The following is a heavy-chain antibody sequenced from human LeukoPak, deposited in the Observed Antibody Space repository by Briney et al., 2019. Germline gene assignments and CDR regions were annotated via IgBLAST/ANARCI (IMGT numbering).Heavy chain of an antibody. V-gene: IGHV4-4*07. CDR3: ARARGYGDPPHDAFDI. CDR2: IYTSGST. CDR1: GGSISSYY. Sequence: PSETLSLTCTVSGGSISSYYWSWIRQPAGKGLEWIGRIYTSGSTNYNPSLKSRVTMSVDTSKNQFSLKLSSVTAADTAVYYCARARGYGDPPHDAFDIWGQGTMVTASS. D-gene: IGHD4-17*01. J-gene: IGHJ3*02.